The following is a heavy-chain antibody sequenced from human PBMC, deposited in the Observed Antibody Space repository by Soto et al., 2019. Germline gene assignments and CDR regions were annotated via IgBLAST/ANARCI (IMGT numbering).Heavy chain of an antibody. CDR1: GFTFSSYA. CDR2: ISGSGGST. V-gene: IGHV3-23*01. J-gene: IGHJ4*02. D-gene: IGHD3-10*01. Sequence: VGSLRLSCAASGFTFSSYAMSWVRQAPGKGLEWVSAISGSGGSTYYADSVKGRFTISRDNSKNTLYLQMNSLRAEDTAVYYCAKGRAGWGSYYNIWGQGTLVTVSS. CDR3: AKGRAGWGSYYNI.